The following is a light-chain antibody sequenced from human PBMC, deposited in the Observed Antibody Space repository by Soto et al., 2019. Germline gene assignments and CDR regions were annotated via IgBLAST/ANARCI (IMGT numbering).Light chain of an antibody. CDR2: EVS. V-gene: IGLV2-14*01. CDR3: SSYTSSSTLLYV. J-gene: IGLJ1*01. CDR1: SSDVGGYNY. Sequence: QSALTQPASVSGSPGQSITISCTGTSSDVGGYNYVYWYQQHPGKAPKLMIYEVSNRPSGVSNRFSGSKSGNTASLTISGLQAEDEADYYCSSYTSSSTLLYVFGTGTKLTVL.